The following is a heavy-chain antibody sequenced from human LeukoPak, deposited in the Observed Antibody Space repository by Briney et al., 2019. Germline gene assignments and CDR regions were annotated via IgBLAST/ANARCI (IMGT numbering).Heavy chain of an antibody. CDR3: AGISYSGTWPVGY. V-gene: IGHV3-23*01. Sequence: GGSLRLSCAASGFTFSSYAMSWVRQAPGKGLEWVSATSAGGDTTYTADSVRGRFTLSRDNSKNTLYLQMNTLTAEDTALYHCAGISYSGTWPVGYWGQGTLVTVTA. J-gene: IGHJ4*02. CDR2: TSAGGDTT. D-gene: IGHD6-25*01. CDR1: GFTFSSYA.